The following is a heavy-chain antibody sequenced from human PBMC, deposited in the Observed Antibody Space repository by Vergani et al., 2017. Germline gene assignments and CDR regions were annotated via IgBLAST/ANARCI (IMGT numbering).Heavy chain of an antibody. J-gene: IGHJ6*02. Sequence: QVQLQESGPGLVRPSQTLSLTCTVSGGSISSGSYYWSWFRQPAGKGLEWIGRFYTGGGTSYNPSLKSRVTISVDTSKNQFSLQLSSVTAADTAVYYCTSDPLYSTTWPFLLLDMDVWGQGTMVTVSS. V-gene: IGHV4-61*02. D-gene: IGHD6-13*01. CDR2: FYTGGGT. CDR3: TSDPLYSTTWPFLLLDMDV. CDR1: GGSISSGSYY.